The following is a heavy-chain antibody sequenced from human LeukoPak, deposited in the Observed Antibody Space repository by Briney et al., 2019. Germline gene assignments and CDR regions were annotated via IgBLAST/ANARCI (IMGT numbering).Heavy chain of an antibody. Sequence: SETLSLTCTVSGGSLSAYYWSWIRQPPGKGLEWIGEIYHTGSTNYNPSLKSRVTILVDKSKNQFSLKLSSVTAADTAVYYCARAVGATRDYWGQGTLVTVSS. CDR2: IYHTGST. D-gene: IGHD1-26*01. CDR3: ARAVGATRDY. J-gene: IGHJ4*02. CDR1: GGSLSAYY. V-gene: IGHV4-59*12.